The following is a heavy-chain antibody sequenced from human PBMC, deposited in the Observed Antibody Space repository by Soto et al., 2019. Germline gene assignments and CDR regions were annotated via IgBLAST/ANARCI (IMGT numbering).Heavy chain of an antibody. CDR1: GYNFNSHS. CDR3: ARDRASAGFDY. D-gene: IGHD3-3*01. Sequence: QVQLVQSGSESMQPGASVKVSCKGSGYNFNSHSINWLRQAPGQGLEWMGSINPNTGNPTYEQGFTGRFVFSVDTSVSTVSLPIFRLKADDSAVYCCARDRASAGFDYWGQGTLVTVSS. J-gene: IGHJ4*02. V-gene: IGHV7-4-1*01. CDR2: INPNTGNP.